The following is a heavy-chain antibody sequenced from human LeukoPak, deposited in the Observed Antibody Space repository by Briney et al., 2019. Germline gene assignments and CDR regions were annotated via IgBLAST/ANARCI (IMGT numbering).Heavy chain of an antibody. D-gene: IGHD3-3*01. CDR3: ARERPITIFGVVIIGKGWYFDL. CDR2: IKQDGSEK. V-gene: IGHV3-7*03. Sequence: GGSLRLSCAASGFTFSSYWMSWVRQAPGKGLEWVANIKQDGSEKYYVDSVKGRFTISRDNAKNSLYLQMNSLRAEDTALYYCARERPITIFGVVIIGKGWYFDLWGRGTLVTVSS. CDR1: GFTFSSYW. J-gene: IGHJ2*01.